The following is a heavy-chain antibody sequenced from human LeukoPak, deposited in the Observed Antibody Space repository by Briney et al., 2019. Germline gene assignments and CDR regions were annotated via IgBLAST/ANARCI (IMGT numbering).Heavy chain of an antibody. D-gene: IGHD6-19*01. J-gene: IGHJ4*01. V-gene: IGHV3-23*01. Sequence: PGGSLRLSCAASGLTFSNSAMRWVRQAPGKGLEWVSTLSGSGITTYYAHSVKGRFTISRDNSKNTLYLQMNSLRAEDTAVYYCAKGIYSSGWSYFDYWGHGTLVTVSS. CDR3: AKGIYSSGWSYFDY. CDR1: GLTFSNSA. CDR2: LSGSGITT.